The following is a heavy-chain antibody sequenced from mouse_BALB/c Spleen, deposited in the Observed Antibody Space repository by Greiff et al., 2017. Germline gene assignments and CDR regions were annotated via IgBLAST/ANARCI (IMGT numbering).Heavy chain of an antibody. J-gene: IGHJ4*01. V-gene: IGHV1S81*02. CDR1: GYTFTSYY. CDR3: TRSLRLRIMDY. Sequence: VKLMESGAELVKPGASVKLSCKASGYTFTSYYMYWVKQRPGQGLEWIGEINPSNGGTNFNEKFKSKATLTVDKSSSTAYMQLSSLTSEDSAVYYCTRSLRLRIMDYWGQGTSVTVSS. D-gene: IGHD1-2*01. CDR2: INPSNGGT.